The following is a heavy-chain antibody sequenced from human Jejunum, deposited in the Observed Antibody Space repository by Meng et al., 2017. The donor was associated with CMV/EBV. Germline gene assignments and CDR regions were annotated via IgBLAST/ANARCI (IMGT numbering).Heavy chain of an antibody. CDR2: ISNRASAI. CDR3: ARDTAPVPF. Sequence: SCVGSGFIFSNYEMNWVRQAPGKGLEWISFISNRASAIYYADSVKGRFTVPRDNAKNSLFLQMDNLRVEDTAVYYCARDTAPVPFWGQGTLVTVFS. J-gene: IGHJ4*02. D-gene: IGHD5-18*01. V-gene: IGHV3-48*03. CDR1: GFIFSNYE.